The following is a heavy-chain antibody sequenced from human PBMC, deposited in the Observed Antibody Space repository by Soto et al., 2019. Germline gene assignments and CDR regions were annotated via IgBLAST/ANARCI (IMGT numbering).Heavy chain of an antibody. Sequence: PGQSNKIPYKGSGYSFTSYWIGWVRKMPGKGLEWMGRIDPSDSYTNYSPSFQGHVTISADKSISTAYLQWSSLKASDTAMYYCASSPRGYCSSTSCRELGNYYGMDVWGEGTTVTVSS. V-gene: IGHV5-10-1*01. CDR2: IDPSDSYT. D-gene: IGHD2-2*01. CDR1: GYSFTSYW. J-gene: IGHJ6*04. CDR3: ASSPRGYCSSTSCRELGNYYGMDV.